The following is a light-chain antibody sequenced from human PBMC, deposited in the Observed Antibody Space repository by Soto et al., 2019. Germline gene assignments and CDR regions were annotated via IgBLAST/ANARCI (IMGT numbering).Light chain of an antibody. V-gene: IGLV2-14*01. CDR1: SSDIGRYNY. Sequence: QSALTQPASVSGSPGQSITISCTGTSSDIGRYNYVSWFQQHPGKVPKLVIFEVNYRPSGVSDRFSGSKSGNAAFLTISGLQAEDEADYYCSSYSSSATPYVFGTGTKVTVL. CDR3: SSYSSSATPYV. CDR2: EVN. J-gene: IGLJ1*01.